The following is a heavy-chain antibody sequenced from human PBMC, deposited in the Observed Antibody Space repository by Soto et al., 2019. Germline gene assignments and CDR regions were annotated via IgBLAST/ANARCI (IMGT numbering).Heavy chain of an antibody. V-gene: IGHV3-21*06. D-gene: IGHD2-21*01. CDR2: ISTGGAYM. Sequence: EVQLVESGGGLVKAGGSLRLFCTASGFTFRNYNMNLVRQAPGKGLEWVSSISTGGAYMVYADSVKGRFTISRDNAQNSLFLQIDSPRAEDTAVYYCARDIASPGGDYFDSWGQGTLVTVSS. CDR3: ARDIASPGGDYFDS. CDR1: GFTFRNYN. J-gene: IGHJ4*02.